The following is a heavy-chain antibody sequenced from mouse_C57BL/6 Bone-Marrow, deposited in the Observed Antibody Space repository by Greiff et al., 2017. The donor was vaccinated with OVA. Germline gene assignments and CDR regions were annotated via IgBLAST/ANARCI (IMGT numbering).Heavy chain of an antibody. D-gene: IGHD1-1*01. CDR1: GFNIKNTY. J-gene: IGHJ1*03. CDR3: ARSFYYCGSCPACDV. V-gene: IGHV14-3*01. CDR2: IDPANGNT. Sequence: VQLQQSVAELVRPGASVKLSCTASGFNIKNTYMHWVKQRPEQGLEWIGRIDPANGNTKYAPKFQGKATITADTYSNTAYLQVSSLTSEDTAIYYCARSFYYCGSCPACDVWGTGTTVTVSS.